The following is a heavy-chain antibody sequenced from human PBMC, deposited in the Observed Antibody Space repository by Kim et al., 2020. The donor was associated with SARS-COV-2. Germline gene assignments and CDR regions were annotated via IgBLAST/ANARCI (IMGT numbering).Heavy chain of an antibody. CDR1: GFTFSSYG. CDR3: AKANYYGSGSYSEIDY. J-gene: IGHJ4*02. Sequence: GGSLRPSCAASGFTFSSYGMHWVRQAPGKGLEWVAVIWYDGSNKYYADSVKGRFTISRDNSKNTLYLQMNSLRAEDTAVYYCAKANYYGSGSYSEIDYWGQGTLVTVSS. V-gene: IGHV3-33*06. CDR2: IWYDGSNK. D-gene: IGHD3-10*01.